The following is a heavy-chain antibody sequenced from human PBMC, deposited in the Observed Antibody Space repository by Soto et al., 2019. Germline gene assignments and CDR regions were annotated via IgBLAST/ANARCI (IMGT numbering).Heavy chain of an antibody. CDR3: ASQAETYYYGSGSYRRPVGYFDY. V-gene: IGHV4-31*03. CDR2: IYYSGST. J-gene: IGHJ4*02. Sequence: PSETLSLTCTVSGGSISSGGDYWSWIRQHPGKGLEWIGYIYYSGSTYYNPSLKSRVTISVDTSKNQFSLKLSSVTAADTAVYYCASQAETYYYGSGSYRRPVGYFDYWGQGTLVTVSS. CDR1: GGSISSGGDY. D-gene: IGHD3-10*01.